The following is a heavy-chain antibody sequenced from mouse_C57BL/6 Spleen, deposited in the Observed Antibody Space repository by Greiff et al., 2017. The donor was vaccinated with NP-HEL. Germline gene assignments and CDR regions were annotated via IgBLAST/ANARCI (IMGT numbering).Heavy chain of an antibody. D-gene: IGHD3-2*02. CDR1: GYTFTSYW. V-gene: IGHV1-55*01. Sequence: QVQLQQPGAELVKPGASVKMSCKASGYTFTSYWINWVKQRPGQGLEWIGDIYPGSGSTNYNEKFKSKATLTVDTSSSTAYMQLSSLTSEDSAVYYCARESLYSSGFGAWFAYWGQGTLVTVSA. CDR2: IYPGSGST. CDR3: ARESLYSSGFGAWFAY. J-gene: IGHJ3*01.